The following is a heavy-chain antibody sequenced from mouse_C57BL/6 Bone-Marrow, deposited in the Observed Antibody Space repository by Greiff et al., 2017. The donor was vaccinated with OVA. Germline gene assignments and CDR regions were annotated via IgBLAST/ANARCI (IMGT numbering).Heavy chain of an antibody. V-gene: IGHV5-4*01. CDR2: ISAGGSYT. J-gene: IGHJ2*01. CDR3: ARASYYGVDY. CDR1: GFTFSSYA. D-gene: IGHD1-1*01. Sequence: EVHLVESGGGLVKPGGSLKLSCAASGFTFSSYAMSWVRQTPEKRLEWVATISAGGSYTYYTDNVKGRFTISRDNAKNTQYLQMSHLTSEDTAMYYCARASYYGVDYWGQGTTLTVSS.